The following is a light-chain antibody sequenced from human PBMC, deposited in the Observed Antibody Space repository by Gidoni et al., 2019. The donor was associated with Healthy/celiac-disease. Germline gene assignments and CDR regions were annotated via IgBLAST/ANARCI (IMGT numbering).Light chain of an antibody. CDR3: SAWDDSLSGVV. Sequence: QSVLTQPPSASGTPGQRFTISCSGSSSNNGSNYVYWYQQPPGTAPKLLIYRHNQRPPGVPDRFSGSKSGTSASLAISGLRSEDEADYYCSAWDDSLSGVVFGGGTKLTVL. CDR2: RHN. V-gene: IGLV1-47*01. CDR1: SSNNGSNY. J-gene: IGLJ2*01.